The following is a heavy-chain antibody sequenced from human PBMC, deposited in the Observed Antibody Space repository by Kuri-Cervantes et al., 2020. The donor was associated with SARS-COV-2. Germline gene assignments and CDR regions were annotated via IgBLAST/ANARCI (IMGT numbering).Heavy chain of an antibody. V-gene: IGHV3-9*01. CDR2: ISWNSNNI. Sequence: LSLTCAASGFTFDDYAMHWVRQAPGKGLEWVSGISWNSNNIDYVDSVKGRFTISRDNAKNTLYLQMNSLRAEDTAVYYCAREAVVPAAVFDYWGQGTLVTVSS. J-gene: IGHJ4*02. D-gene: IGHD2-2*01. CDR3: AREAVVPAAVFDY. CDR1: GFTFDDYA.